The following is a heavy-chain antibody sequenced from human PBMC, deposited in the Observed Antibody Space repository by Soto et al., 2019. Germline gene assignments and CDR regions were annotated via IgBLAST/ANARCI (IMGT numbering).Heavy chain of an antibody. CDR3: AREGVYCSGGSCYFIPHYYYYYGMDV. J-gene: IGHJ6*02. V-gene: IGHV1-2*02. CDR2: FNPNRGGT. D-gene: IGHD2-15*01. CDR1: GYTFTGYC. Sequence: ASVKVSCKASGYTFTGYCMHWVRQAPGQGLECMVWFNPNRGGTNYAQKFQSSVTMTRDTSISTAYMELSRLRSDDTAVYYCAREGVYCSGGSCYFIPHYYYYYGMDVWGQGTTVTVSS.